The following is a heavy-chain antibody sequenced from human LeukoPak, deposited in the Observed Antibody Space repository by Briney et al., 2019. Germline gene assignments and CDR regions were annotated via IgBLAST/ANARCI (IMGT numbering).Heavy chain of an antibody. J-gene: IGHJ4*02. Sequence: GGSLRLSCAASVFIFSRYWMHWVRQAPGKGLVWVSRIRSDGSSTTYADSVKGRFTISRDNTKNTLYLQMNSLRADDTAVYYCARDDYNRHWGQGTLVTVSS. D-gene: IGHD4-11*01. V-gene: IGHV3-74*01. CDR2: IRSDGSST. CDR1: VFIFSRYW. CDR3: ARDDYNRH.